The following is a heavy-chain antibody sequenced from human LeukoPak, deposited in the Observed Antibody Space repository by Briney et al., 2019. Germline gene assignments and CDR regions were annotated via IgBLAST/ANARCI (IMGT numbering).Heavy chain of an antibody. CDR2: ISGYNGKT. Sequence: ASVKVSCKASGYTFNTYGITWVRQAPGQGLEWMGWISGYNGKTKYAQKLQDRVTMTTDTSTTTAYMELRSLTSDNTAVYYCARAGAVVDNWFDPWGQGTLVTASS. D-gene: IGHD2-15*01. J-gene: IGHJ5*02. CDR1: GYTFNTYG. CDR3: ARAGAVVDNWFDP. V-gene: IGHV1-18*01.